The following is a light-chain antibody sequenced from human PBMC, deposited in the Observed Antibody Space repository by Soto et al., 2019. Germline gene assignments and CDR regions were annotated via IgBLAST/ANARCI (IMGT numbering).Light chain of an antibody. V-gene: IGKV3-15*01. CDR3: QQYNNWPPWT. CDR2: GAS. J-gene: IGKJ1*01. CDR1: QSVNSN. Sequence: EIVMTQSPATLSVSPGERATLSCRASQSVNSNLAWYQQKPAQAPRLLIYGASTRATGIPARFSGSGSGTEFTLAISSLQSEDFAVYYCQQYNNWPPWTFGQGTKVEIK.